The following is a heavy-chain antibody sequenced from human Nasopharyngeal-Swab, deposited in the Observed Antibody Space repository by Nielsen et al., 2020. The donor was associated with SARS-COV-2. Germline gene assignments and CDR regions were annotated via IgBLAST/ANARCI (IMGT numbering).Heavy chain of an antibody. CDR3: ARGDRGYCSGGSCYKNFDY. Sequence: ASVQVSCKASGYTFTSYGIRWVRQAPGQGLEWMGWISAYNGNTNYAQKLQGRVTMTTDTSTSTAYMELRSLRSDDTAVYYCARGDRGYCSGGSCYKNFDYWGQGTLVTVSS. CDR2: ISAYNGNT. V-gene: IGHV1-18*01. CDR1: GYTFTSYG. D-gene: IGHD2-15*01. J-gene: IGHJ4*02.